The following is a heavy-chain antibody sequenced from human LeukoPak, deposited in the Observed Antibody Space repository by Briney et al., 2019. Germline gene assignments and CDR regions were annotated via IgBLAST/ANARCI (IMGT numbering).Heavy chain of an antibody. V-gene: IGHV3-21*01. CDR3: ARDHRIMITFGGVIVQDYFDY. D-gene: IGHD3-16*02. J-gene: IGHJ4*02. CDR1: GFTFSSYS. Sequence: GGSLRLSCAASGFTFSSYSMNWVRQAPGKGLEWVSSISSSSSYIYYADSVKGRFTISRDNAKNSLYLQMNSLRAEDTAVYYCARDHRIMITFGGVIVQDYFDYWGQGTLVTVSS. CDR2: ISSSSSYI.